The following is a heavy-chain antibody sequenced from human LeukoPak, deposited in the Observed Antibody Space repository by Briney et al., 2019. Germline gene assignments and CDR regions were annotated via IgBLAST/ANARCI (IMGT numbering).Heavy chain of an antibody. CDR1: GFTVSSNY. V-gene: IGHV3-53*01. Sequence: PGGSLRLSCAASGFTVSSNYMSWVRQAPGKGLEWVSVIYSGGSTYYADSVKGRFTISRDNSKNTLYLQMNSLRAEDTAVYYCARDRFRDGYSPFDYWGQGTLVTVSS. D-gene: IGHD5-24*01. CDR2: IYSGGST. CDR3: ARDRFRDGYSPFDY. J-gene: IGHJ4*02.